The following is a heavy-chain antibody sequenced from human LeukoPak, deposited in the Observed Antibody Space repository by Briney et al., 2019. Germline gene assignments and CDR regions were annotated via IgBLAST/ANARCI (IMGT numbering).Heavy chain of an antibody. CDR2: MNPNSGNT. D-gene: IGHD3-9*01. Sequence: ASVKVSCKASGYTFTSYDINWVRQATGQGLEWMGWMNPNSGNTGYAQKFQGRVTMTRNTSISTAYMELSSLRSEDTAVYYCARGRLLRYFDWSPDDAFDIWGQGTMVTVSS. V-gene: IGHV1-8*01. J-gene: IGHJ3*02. CDR3: ARGRLLRYFDWSPDDAFDI. CDR1: GYTFTSYD.